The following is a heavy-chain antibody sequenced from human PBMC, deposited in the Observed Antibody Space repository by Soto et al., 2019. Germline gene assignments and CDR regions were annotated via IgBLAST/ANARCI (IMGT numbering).Heavy chain of an antibody. CDR1: GGSFSGYY. D-gene: IGHD2-15*01. Sequence: QVQLQQWGAGLLKPSETLSLTCAVYGGSFSGYYWSWIRQPPGKGLEWIGEINHSGSTNYNPSLKSRVTISVDTSKNQFSLKLSSVTAADTAVYYCAREWWSPNPKTRPRGPPFQHWGQGTLVTVSS. V-gene: IGHV4-34*01. J-gene: IGHJ1*01. CDR2: INHSGST. CDR3: AREWWSPNPKTRPRGPPFQH.